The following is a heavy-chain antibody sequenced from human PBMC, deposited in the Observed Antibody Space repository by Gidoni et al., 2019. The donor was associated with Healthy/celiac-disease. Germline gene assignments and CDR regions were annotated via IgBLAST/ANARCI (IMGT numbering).Heavy chain of an antibody. V-gene: IGHV3-21*01. J-gene: IGHJ4*02. CDR3: ARDRSLEKVDTAMAD. CDR2: ISSSSSYI. D-gene: IGHD5-18*01. Sequence: EVQLVESGGGLVKPGGSLRLSCAASGFTFSSYSMNWVRQAPGKGLEWVSSISSSSSYIYYADSVKGRFTISRDNAKNSLYLQMNSLRAEDTAVYYCARDRSLEKVDTAMADWGQGTLVTVSS. CDR1: GFTFSSYS.